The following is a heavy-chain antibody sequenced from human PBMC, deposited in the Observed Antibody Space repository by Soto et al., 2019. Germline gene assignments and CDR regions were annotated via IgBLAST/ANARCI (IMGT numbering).Heavy chain of an antibody. CDR2: VSGDNGNT. CDR3: TRDHWYGRGGGCQGEWFDP. Sequence: QVQLVQSGAEVKKPGTSVKVSCTASGYTFSSHGISWVRQAPGQGLQWIGWVSGDNGNTNYAQRLQGRVTMTTGTTTNTGYMALRSLRPDDTAVYYGTRDHWYGRGGGCQGEWFDPWGQGTLVIVSS. D-gene: IGHD2-15*01. CDR1: GYTFSSHG. V-gene: IGHV1-18*01. J-gene: IGHJ5*02.